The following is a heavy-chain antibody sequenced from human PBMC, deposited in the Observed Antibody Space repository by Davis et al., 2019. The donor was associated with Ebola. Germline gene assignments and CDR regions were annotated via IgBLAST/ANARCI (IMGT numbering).Heavy chain of an antibody. V-gene: IGHV1-2*06. J-gene: IGHJ6*04. D-gene: IGHD3-22*01. CDR1: VYTFTDYY. CDR2: INPNSGCT. Sequence: AAVKVSCKASVYTFTDYYLHGVRQAPGQGLEWIGRINPNSGCTNYAQKFQGRVTMTRDTSISTAYMELSRMRSDDTAVYYSARDGPYYYYSSGPETNYYYYYGMDVWGKGTTVPVSS. CDR3: ARDGPYYYYSSGPETNYYYYYGMDV.